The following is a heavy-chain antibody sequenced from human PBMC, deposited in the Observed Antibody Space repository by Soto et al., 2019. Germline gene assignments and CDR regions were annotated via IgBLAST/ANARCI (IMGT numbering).Heavy chain of an antibody. Sequence: SETLSLTCAVSGGSFTEYYWHCVRQYPGRGLEWIGDVSHTGSAKYNPSRKSRVAMSFDKSKSQVSLTMNVVTAADTAVFYCAFYDLSGPTCSDYWGPGTLVTVSS. J-gene: IGHJ4*02. V-gene: IGHV4-34*01. CDR3: AFYDLSGPTCSDY. D-gene: IGHD3-3*01. CDR1: GGSFTEYY. CDR2: VSHTGSA.